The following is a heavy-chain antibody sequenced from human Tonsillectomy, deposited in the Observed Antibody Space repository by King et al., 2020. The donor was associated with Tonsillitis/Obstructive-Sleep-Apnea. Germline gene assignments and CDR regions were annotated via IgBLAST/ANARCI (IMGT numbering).Heavy chain of an antibody. Sequence: VQLQESGPGLVKPSETLSLTCTVSGGPISSYYWSWIRQPPGKGLEWIGYIYYSGSTNYHPSLKSRVTISVDTSKNQFSLKLSSVTAADTAVYYCASGDYYGSGSSYDYWGQGTLVTVSS. CDR2: IYYSGST. CDR3: ASGDYYGSGSSYDY. J-gene: IGHJ4*02. CDR1: GGPISSYY. V-gene: IGHV4-59*01. D-gene: IGHD3-10*01.